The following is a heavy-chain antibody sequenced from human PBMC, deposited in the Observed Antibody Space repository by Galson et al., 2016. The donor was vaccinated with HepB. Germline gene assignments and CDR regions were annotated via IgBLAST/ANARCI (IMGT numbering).Heavy chain of an antibody. CDR1: GGSISSSNW. V-gene: IGHV4-4*02. J-gene: IGHJ6*02. CDR3: AKVASWGKVYYYYYGMDV. Sequence: SETLSLTCAVSGGSISSSNWWSWVRQPPGKGLEWIGEIYHSGNTNYNPSLKSRVTISVDKSKNQFSLKMKSVTAADTAVYYCAKVASWGKVYYYYYGMDVWGQGTTVTVSS. D-gene: IGHD2-2*01. CDR2: IYHSGNT.